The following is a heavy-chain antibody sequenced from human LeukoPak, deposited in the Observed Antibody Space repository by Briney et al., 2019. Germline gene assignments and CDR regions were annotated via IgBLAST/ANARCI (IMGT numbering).Heavy chain of an antibody. J-gene: IGHJ4*02. CDR1: GYSFSSYW. CDR3: ARRGSSGWFFDY. Sequence: GEPLKISCKGSGYSFSSYWIGWVRPMSGKGLELMGILYPGNSETRYSPSFQGQVTISADKSISTAYLQWSSLKASDTATYYCARRGSSGWFFDYWGQGTLVTVSS. V-gene: IGHV5-51*01. CDR2: LYPGNSET. D-gene: IGHD6-19*01.